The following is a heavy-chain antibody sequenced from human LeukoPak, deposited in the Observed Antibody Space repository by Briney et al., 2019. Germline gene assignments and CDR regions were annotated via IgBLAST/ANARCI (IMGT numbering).Heavy chain of an antibody. CDR1: GFTFSSYG. CDR2: IKQDGSEK. CDR3: ARDDSSGYYYRVGYYYGMDV. D-gene: IGHD3-22*01. V-gene: IGHV3-7*01. J-gene: IGHJ6*02. Sequence: PGGSLRLSCAASGFTFSSYGMHWVRQAPGKGLEWVANIKQDGSEKYYVDSVKGRFTISRDNAKNSLYLQMNSLRAEDTAVYYCARDDSSGYYYRVGYYYGMDVWGQGTTVTVSS.